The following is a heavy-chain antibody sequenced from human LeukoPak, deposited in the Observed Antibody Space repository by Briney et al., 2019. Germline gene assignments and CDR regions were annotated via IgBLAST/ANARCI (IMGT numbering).Heavy chain of an antibody. Sequence: SETLSLTCTVSGGSITSTPNRWGWVRQPPGKGLEWIGNTHYNGNTYYNPSLKSRVTISEDTSKNQFSLRLTSVTAADTAVYYCARLPTGFPNWFDAWGQGTLVTVSS. CDR3: ARLPTGFPNWFDA. J-gene: IGHJ5*02. D-gene: IGHD4-17*01. V-gene: IGHV4-39*01. CDR1: GGSITSTPNR. CDR2: THYNGNT.